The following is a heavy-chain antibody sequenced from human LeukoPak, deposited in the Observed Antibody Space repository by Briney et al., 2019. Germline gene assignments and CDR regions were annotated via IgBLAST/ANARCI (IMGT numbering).Heavy chain of an antibody. Sequence: ASVKVSCKASGYTFTSSGISWVRQAPGQGLEWMGRIIPILGIANYAQKFQGRVTITADKSTSTAYMELSSLRSEDTAVYYCARGRGAVAGMDIGAYYYYYYGMDVWGQGTTVTVSS. CDR3: ARGRGAVAGMDIGAYYYYYYGMDV. CDR2: IIPILGIA. V-gene: IGHV1-69*04. CDR1: GYTFTSSG. D-gene: IGHD6-19*01. J-gene: IGHJ6*02.